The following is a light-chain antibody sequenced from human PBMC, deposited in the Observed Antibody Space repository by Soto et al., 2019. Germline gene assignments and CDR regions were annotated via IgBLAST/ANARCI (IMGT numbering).Light chain of an antibody. CDR3: AAWDDSLHGVV. CDR1: SSNIGTNT. J-gene: IGLJ2*01. CDR2: SNN. V-gene: IGLV1-44*01. Sequence: QSVLTQPPSTSGTPGQRVTISCSGSSSNIGTNTVNWYQQLPGTAPKLLIYSNNQRPSGVPDRFSGSKSGTSASLAISGLQSEDEADYYCAAWDDSLHGVVFGAGTKVTVL.